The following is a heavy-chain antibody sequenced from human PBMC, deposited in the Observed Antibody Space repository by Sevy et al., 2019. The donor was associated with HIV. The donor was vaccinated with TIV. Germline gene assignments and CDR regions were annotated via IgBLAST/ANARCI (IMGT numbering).Heavy chain of an antibody. CDR3: ARDYHYDRKSRWFDP. J-gene: IGHJ5*02. CDR2: ISSSSSTI. D-gene: IGHD3-22*01. V-gene: IGHV3-48*02. Sequence: GGSLRLSCAASGFTFSSYSMNWVRQAPGKGLEWVSYISSSSSTIYYADSVKGRFTISRDNAKNSLYLQMNSLRDEDMAVYYCARDYHYDRKSRWFDPWGQGTLVTVSS. CDR1: GFTFSSYS.